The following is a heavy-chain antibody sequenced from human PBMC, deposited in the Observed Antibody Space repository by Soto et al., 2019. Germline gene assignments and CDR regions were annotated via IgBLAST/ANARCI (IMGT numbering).Heavy chain of an antibody. V-gene: IGHV3-11*01. J-gene: IGHJ3*02. D-gene: IGHD5-12*01. CDR1: GFTFSDYY. Sequence: GGSLRLSCAASGFTFSDYYMSWIRQAPGKGLEWVSYISSSGSTIYYADSVKGRFTISRDNAKNSLYLQMNSLRAEDTAVYYCARSYVNIVAAGVLDAFDIWGQGTMVTVSS. CDR2: ISSSGSTI. CDR3: ARSYVNIVAAGVLDAFDI.